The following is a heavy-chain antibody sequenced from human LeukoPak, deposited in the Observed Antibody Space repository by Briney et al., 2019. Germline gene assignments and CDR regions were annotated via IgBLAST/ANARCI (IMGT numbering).Heavy chain of an antibody. CDR2: IYPGDSDT. V-gene: IGHV5-51*01. D-gene: IGHD1-26*01. CDR1: GYSFTSYW. CDR3: ARHNRLLKLKSLDAFDI. J-gene: IGHJ3*02. Sequence: GESLKISCKGSGYSFTSYWIGWVRQMPGKGLEWMGIIYPGDSDTRYSPSFQGQVTISADKSISTAYLQWSSLKASDTAMYYCARHNRLLKLKSLDAFDIWGQGTMVTVSS.